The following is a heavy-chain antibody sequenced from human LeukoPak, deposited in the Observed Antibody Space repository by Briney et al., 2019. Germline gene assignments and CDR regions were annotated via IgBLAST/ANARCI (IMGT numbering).Heavy chain of an antibody. CDR2: ISYDGSNK. CDR3: ARDEDYGDYVRYYYYGMDV. CDR1: GFTFSSYA. Sequence: PGRSLRLSCAASGFTFSSYAMHWVRQAPGKGLEWVAAISYDGSNKYYADSVKGRFTISRDNSKNTLYLQMNSLRAEDTAVYYCARDEDYGDYVRYYYYGMDVWGKGTTVTVSS. D-gene: IGHD4-17*01. V-gene: IGHV3-30*04. J-gene: IGHJ6*04.